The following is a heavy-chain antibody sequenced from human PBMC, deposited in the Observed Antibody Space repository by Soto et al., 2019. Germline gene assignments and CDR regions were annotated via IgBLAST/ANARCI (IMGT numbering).Heavy chain of an antibody. CDR2: INPTSGGT. J-gene: IGHJ4*02. CDR1: GDTVTCYY. Sequence: ASVKVACKASGDTVTCYYMDWGRQAPGQGREWMGWINPTSGGTNSAQKFQGRVTMTRDTPISTAYMELSRLRPDDPAVSYCASPSSGSYYVFDYWGQGTLLTVPS. CDR3: ASPSSGSYYVFDY. D-gene: IGHD1-26*01. V-gene: IGHV1-2*02.